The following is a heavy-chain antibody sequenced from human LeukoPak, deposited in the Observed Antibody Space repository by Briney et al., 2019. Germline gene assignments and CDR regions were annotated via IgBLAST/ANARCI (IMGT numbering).Heavy chain of an antibody. CDR2: IESDGSST. CDR3: ARGSWSAAGTSIDY. D-gene: IGHD6-13*01. J-gene: IGHJ4*02. Sequence: PGGSLRLSCAASGFTFRTYWMNWVRQAPGEGLVWVSRIESDGSSTSYADSVKGRFTISRDNAANTLYLQMNSLRAEDTAVYYCARGSWSAAGTSIDYWGQGTLVTVSS. V-gene: IGHV3-74*01. CDR1: GFTFRTYW.